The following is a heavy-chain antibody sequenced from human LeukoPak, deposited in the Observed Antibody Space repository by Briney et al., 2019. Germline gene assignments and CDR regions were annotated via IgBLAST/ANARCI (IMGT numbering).Heavy chain of an antibody. D-gene: IGHD6-19*01. V-gene: IGHV3-23*01. J-gene: IGHJ4*02. CDR1: GFTFSSYA. Sequence: PGGSLRLSCAASGFTFSSYAMSWVRQAPGKGLEWVSAISGSGGSTYYADSVKGRFTISRDNSKNTLYLQMNSLRAEDTAVYYCAKDWRGWYFISATDYWGQGTLVTVSS. CDR3: AKDWRGWYFISATDY. CDR2: ISGSGGST.